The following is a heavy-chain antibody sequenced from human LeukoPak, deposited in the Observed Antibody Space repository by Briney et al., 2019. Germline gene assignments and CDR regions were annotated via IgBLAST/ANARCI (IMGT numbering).Heavy chain of an antibody. Sequence: SETLSLTCTVSGGSFIDYYWSWLRQSPGQGLEWIAYIHGGGYTNYTPSLRSRVTISVDTSKKQFSLRMTSVTAADTAVYYCAQRQGPMSRDYDYFDPWGQGTLVTVSS. J-gene: IGHJ5*02. V-gene: IGHV4-4*09. D-gene: IGHD5-12*01. CDR2: IHGGGYT. CDR3: AQRQGPMSRDYDYFDP. CDR1: GGSFIDYY.